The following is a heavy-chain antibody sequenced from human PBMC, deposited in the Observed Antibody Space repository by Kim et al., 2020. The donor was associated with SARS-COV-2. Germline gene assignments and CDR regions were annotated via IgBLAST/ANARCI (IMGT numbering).Heavy chain of an antibody. CDR1: GFTFSNYA. J-gene: IGHJ4*02. CDR3: AERATSAYQDF. CDR2: ISGGAGNT. Sequence: GGSLRLSCAASGFTFSNYAMSWVRQAPGKGLEWVSAISGGAGNTYYADSVKGRFTISRDNSKNTLFLQMNSLRAEDTAVYYCAERATSAYQDFSGQGTLVTVSS. D-gene: IGHD3-16*01. V-gene: IGHV3-23*01.